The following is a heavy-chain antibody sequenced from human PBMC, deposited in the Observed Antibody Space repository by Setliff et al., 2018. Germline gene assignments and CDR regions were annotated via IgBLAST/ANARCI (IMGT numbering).Heavy chain of an antibody. CDR2: ITANGVDA. D-gene: IGHD6-19*01. Sequence: GGSLRLSCAASGFTFSAYAMHWVRRAPGKGLEYVSAITANGVDAYYADSVKGRFTISRDNSKNTLYLQMGSLRAEDMAVYYCARRTAMAGTPRLYFDYWGQGTLVTVSS. J-gene: IGHJ4*02. V-gene: IGHV3-64*02. CDR1: GFTFSAYA. CDR3: ARRTAMAGTPRLYFDY.